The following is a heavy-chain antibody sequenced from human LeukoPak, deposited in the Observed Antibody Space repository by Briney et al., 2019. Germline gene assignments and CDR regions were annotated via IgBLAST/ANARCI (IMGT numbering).Heavy chain of an antibody. D-gene: IGHD6-13*01. CDR1: GFTFSSYA. CDR2: ISSSSSYI. J-gene: IGHJ5*02. V-gene: IGHV3-21*01. Sequence: GGSLRLSCAASGFTFSSYAMSWVRQAPGKGLEWVSSISSSSSYIYYADSVKGRFTISRDNAKNSLYLQMNSLRAEDTAVYYCAREPRQIAAAKINWFDPWGQGTLVTVSS. CDR3: AREPRQIAAAKINWFDP.